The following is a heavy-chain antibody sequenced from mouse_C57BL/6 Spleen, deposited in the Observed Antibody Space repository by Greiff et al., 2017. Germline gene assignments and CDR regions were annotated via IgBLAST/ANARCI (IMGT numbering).Heavy chain of an antibody. J-gene: IGHJ4*01. CDR3: ARKKDYDYDYAMDY. CDR1: GYTFTSYG. V-gene: IGHV1-81*01. D-gene: IGHD2-4*01. Sequence: QVQLQQSGAELARPGASVKLSCKASGYTFTSYGISWVKQRTGRGLEWIGEIYPRSGNTYYNEKFKGKATLTADKASSTAYMELRSLTSEDSAVYFCARKKDYDYDYAMDYWGQGTSVTVSS. CDR2: IYPRSGNT.